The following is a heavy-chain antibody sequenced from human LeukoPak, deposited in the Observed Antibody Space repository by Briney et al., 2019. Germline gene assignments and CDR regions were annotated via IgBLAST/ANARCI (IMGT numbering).Heavy chain of an antibody. CDR1: GFSLRSSGVG. CDR2: IYWDDDK. D-gene: IGHD1-26*01. V-gene: IGHV2-5*02. CDR3: AHRRGTYYFQY. J-gene: IGHJ4*02. Sequence: SGPTLVNPTQTLTLTCTFSGFSLRSSGVGVGWIRQPPGKALEWLALIYWDDDKRYIPSLKSRLTITKDTSKNQVVLTMTNMDPVDTATYYCAHRRGTYYFQYWGQGTLVTVSS.